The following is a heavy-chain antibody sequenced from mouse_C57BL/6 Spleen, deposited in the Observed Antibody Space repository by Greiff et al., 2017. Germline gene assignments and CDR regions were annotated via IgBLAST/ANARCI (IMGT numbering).Heavy chain of an antibody. CDR3: AREGKGGYPAY. D-gene: IGHD2-2*01. CDR2: IYPGSGNT. CDR1: GYTFTDYY. V-gene: IGHV1-76*01. Sequence: QVHVKQSGAELVRPGASVKLSCKASGYTFTDYYINWVKQRPGQGLEWIARIYPGSGNTYYNEKFKGKATLTAEKSSSTAYMQLSSLTSEDSAVYFCAREGKGGYPAYWGQGTLVTVSA. J-gene: IGHJ3*01.